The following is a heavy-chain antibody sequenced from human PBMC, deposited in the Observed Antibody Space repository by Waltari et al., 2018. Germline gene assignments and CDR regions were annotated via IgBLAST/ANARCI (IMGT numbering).Heavy chain of an antibody. CDR1: GGSVSSGSYY. Sequence: QVQLQESGPGLVKPSETLSLTCTVSGGSVSSGSYYWSWIRQPPGKGLEWIGYIYYSGSTNYNPSLKSRVTISVDTSKNQFSLKLSSVTAADTAVYYCARALVRGDSRDWGQGTLVTVSS. CDR3: ARALVRGDSRD. D-gene: IGHD3-10*01. CDR2: IYYSGST. J-gene: IGHJ1*01. V-gene: IGHV4-61*01.